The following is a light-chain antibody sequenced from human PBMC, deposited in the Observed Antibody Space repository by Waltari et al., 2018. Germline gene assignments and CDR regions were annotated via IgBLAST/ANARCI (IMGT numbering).Light chain of an antibody. Sequence: QSALTQPPSASGTPGQWVTIPCSGSNSNIVNNSVYWYQPLPGTAPKLLIDRNKQRPSGVPDRFSASTSGASASLAISGLRPEDEAHYYCAAWDDSLSGWVFGGGTKLTVL. CDR1: NSNIVNNS. J-gene: IGLJ3*02. CDR3: AAWDDSLSGWV. CDR2: RNK. V-gene: IGLV1-47*01.